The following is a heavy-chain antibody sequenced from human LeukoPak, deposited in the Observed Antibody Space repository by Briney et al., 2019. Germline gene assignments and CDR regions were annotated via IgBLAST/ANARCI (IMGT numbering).Heavy chain of an antibody. J-gene: IGHJ6*02. V-gene: IGHV3-23*01. CDR1: GFNFSRHA. CDR3: ARVRYGELDV. CDR2: MSGSGGST. Sequence: GALRLPWGGLGFNFSRHAIGRVRQGSRKGVEWVSSMSGSGGSTYYADSVKGRFTISRDDSKNTLYLQMNSLRAEDTAVYYCARVRYGELDVWGQGTTVTVSS. D-gene: IGHD4-17*01.